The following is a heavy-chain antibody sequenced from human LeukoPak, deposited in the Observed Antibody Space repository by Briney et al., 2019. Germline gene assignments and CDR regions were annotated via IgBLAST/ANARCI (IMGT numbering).Heavy chain of an antibody. D-gene: IGHD6-13*01. J-gene: IGHJ4*02. Sequence: GRSLRLSCAASGFTFSSYSMNWVRQAPGKGLEWVSSISSDSIYIYYADSVKGRFTSSRDNAKNSLYLQMNSLRAEDTAVYYCARGSSSYDCWGQGTLLTVSS. CDR3: ARGSSSYDC. V-gene: IGHV3-21*01. CDR2: ISSDSIYI. CDR1: GFTFSSYS.